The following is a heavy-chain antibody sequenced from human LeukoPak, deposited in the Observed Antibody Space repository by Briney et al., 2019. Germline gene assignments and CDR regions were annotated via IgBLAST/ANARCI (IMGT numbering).Heavy chain of an antibody. CDR1: GASISSYY. J-gene: IGHJ4*02. Sequence: PSESLSLTWSVAGASISSYYWSWIRQPAGKGMEWIGSIDTIGSTDYNPSLKSRVAISADTSKNQFSLRLTSVTAADTAVYYCARDRSSTSPDYWGEGTLVTVSS. D-gene: IGHD2-2*01. CDR2: IDTIGST. V-gene: IGHV4-4*07. CDR3: ARDRSSTSPDY.